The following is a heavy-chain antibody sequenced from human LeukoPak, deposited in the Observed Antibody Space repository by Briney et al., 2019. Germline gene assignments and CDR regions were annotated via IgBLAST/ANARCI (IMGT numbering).Heavy chain of an antibody. J-gene: IGHJ6*03. D-gene: IGHD3-16*01. CDR3: AREPSIRGDTYYMDV. V-gene: IGHV4-59*12. Sequence: SETLSLTCTVSGGSISSYYWSWIRQPPGKGLEWIGYIYYSGSTNYNPSLKSRVTISVDTSKNQFSLKLSFVTAADTAVYYCAREPSIRGDTYYMDVWGKGTTVTISS. CDR1: GGSISSYY. CDR2: IYYSGST.